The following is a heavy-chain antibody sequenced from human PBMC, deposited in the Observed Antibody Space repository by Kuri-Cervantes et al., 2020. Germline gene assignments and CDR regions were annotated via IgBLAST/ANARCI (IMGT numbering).Heavy chain of an antibody. V-gene: IGHV1-8*02. Sequence: GESLKISCKGSGYTFPNFAIHWVRQATGQGLEWMGWMNPNSGNTGYAQKLQGRVTMTTDTSTSTAYMELRGLRSDDTAVYYCASGGGYDWHRPVDYWGQGTLVTVSS. CDR1: GYTFPNFA. D-gene: IGHD5-12*01. J-gene: IGHJ4*02. CDR2: MNPNSGNT. CDR3: ASGGGYDWHRPVDY.